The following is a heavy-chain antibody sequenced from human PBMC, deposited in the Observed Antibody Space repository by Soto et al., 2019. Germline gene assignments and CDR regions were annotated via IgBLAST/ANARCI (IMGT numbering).Heavy chain of an antibody. J-gene: IGHJ4*02. CDR3: VSVSDDAFRPYFDS. CDR2: IRGRSLDT. D-gene: IGHD3-16*01. V-gene: IGHV3-23*01. Sequence: EVQLLEAGGTLVQPGGSLTLSCATSGLAFSNFPMIWVRRAPGKGLEWVSSIRGRSLDTHYADSVKGRFTVSRDNSKNLVYLHMSSLRAEDTAMYYCVSVSDDAFRPYFDSWGQGTLVTVSS. CDR1: GLAFSNFP.